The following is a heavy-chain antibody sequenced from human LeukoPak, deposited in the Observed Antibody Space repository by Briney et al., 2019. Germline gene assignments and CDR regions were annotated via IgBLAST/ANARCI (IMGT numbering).Heavy chain of an antibody. CDR3: ARELYYYDSSGYSNWFDP. Sequence: ASVKVSCKASGYTFTSYGISWVRQSPGQGLGWMGWISAYNGNTNYAQKLQGRVTMTTDTSTSTAYMELRSLRSDDTAVYYCARELYYYDSSGYSNWFDPWGQGTLVTVSS. D-gene: IGHD3-22*01. J-gene: IGHJ5*02. CDR1: GYTFTSYG. CDR2: ISAYNGNT. V-gene: IGHV1-18*01.